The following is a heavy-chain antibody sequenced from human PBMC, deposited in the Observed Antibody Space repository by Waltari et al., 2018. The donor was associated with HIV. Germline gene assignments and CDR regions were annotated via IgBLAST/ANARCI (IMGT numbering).Heavy chain of an antibody. Sequence: QVRLQQWGTGLLKSSETLSRTCAVYGASFRDYYWNWIRQSPGLGLQWIGEVNDVGGVRYSPSFRSRVSMSMDVSKNQFSLNLTSVTAADTAVYYCAQGRWRNRGPLPMDVWAPGAMVIVSS. CDR3: AQGRWRNRGPLPMDV. V-gene: IGHV4-34*02. D-gene: IGHD2-15*01. CDR2: VNDVGGV. J-gene: IGHJ6*02. CDR1: GASFRDYY.